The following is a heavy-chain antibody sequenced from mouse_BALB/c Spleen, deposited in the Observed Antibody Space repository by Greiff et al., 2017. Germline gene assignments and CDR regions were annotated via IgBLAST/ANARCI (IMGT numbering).Heavy chain of an antibody. V-gene: IGHV2-9*02. CDR1: GFSLTSYG. CDR2: IWAGGST. CDR3: ARDGEEWLLPFFDY. J-gene: IGHJ2*01. D-gene: IGHD2-3*01. Sequence: VKLMESGPGLVAPSQSLSITCTVSGFSLTSYGVHWVRQPPGKGLEWLGVIWAGGSTNYNSALMSRLSISKDNSKSQVFLKMNSLQTDDTDMYYCARDGEEWLLPFFDYWGQGTTLTVSS.